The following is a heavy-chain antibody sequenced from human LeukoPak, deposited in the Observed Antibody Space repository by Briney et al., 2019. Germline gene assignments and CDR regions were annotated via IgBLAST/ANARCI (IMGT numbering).Heavy chain of an antibody. CDR1: GVSMNSYY. J-gene: IGHJ4*02. Sequence: AETLSLTGTVSGVSMNSYYWSWIRQPPGKDLECIGYIYYSGNINYNPSLKSRVTMSLDTSKNQFSLKLTSATAADTAIYYCARGARTPDCWGQGALVTVSS. CDR3: ARGARTPDC. V-gene: IGHV4-59*01. D-gene: IGHD4-23*01. CDR2: IYYSGNI.